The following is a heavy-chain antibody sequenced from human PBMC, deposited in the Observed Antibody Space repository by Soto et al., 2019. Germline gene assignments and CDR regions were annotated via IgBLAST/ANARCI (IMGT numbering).Heavy chain of an antibody. Sequence: GGSLRLSCAASGFTFSSYGMHWVRQAPGKGLEWVAVIWYDGSNKYYADSVKGRFTISRDNSKNTLYLQMNSLRAEDTAVYYCARDSGGYSGYDWTFDYWGQGTLVTVSS. CDR3: ARDSGGYSGYDWTFDY. D-gene: IGHD5-12*01. V-gene: IGHV3-33*01. J-gene: IGHJ4*02. CDR1: GFTFSSYG. CDR2: IWYDGSNK.